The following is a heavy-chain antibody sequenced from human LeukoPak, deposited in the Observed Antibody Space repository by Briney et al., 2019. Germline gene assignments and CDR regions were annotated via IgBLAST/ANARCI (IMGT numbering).Heavy chain of an antibody. CDR1: GFTFSSYA. CDR2: ISGSGGST. CDR3: AKCMVRGVIPYYFDY. V-gene: IGHV3-23*01. D-gene: IGHD3-10*01. Sequence: GGSLRLSCAASGFTFSSYAMSWVRQAPGKGLEWVSAISGSGGSTYYADSVKGRFTISRDNSKNTLYLQMNSLRAGDTAVYYCAKCMVRGVIPYYFDYWGQGTLVTVSS. J-gene: IGHJ4*02.